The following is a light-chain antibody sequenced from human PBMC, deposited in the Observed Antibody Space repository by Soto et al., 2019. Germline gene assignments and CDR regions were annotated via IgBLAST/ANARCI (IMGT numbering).Light chain of an antibody. CDR2: DAS. CDR3: QQRASWPPSLT. J-gene: IGKJ4*01. CDR1: QSIGTY. Sequence: EIVLTQSPATVSLSPGERATLSCRASQSIGTYLAWYQQKPGLAPRLLFYDASKRATGIPARFSGSGFGTDFTVTISSLEPEDFAVYYCQQRASWPPSLTFGGGTKVEIK. V-gene: IGKV3-11*01.